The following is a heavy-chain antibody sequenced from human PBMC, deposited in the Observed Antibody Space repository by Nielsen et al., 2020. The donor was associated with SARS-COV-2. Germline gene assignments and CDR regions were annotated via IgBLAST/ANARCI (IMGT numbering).Heavy chain of an antibody. D-gene: IGHD6-19*01. CDR3: ARGIAVAGTVDY. V-gene: IGHV3-7*01. CDR1: GFTFSSYW. Sequence: GESLKISCAASGFTFSSYWMNWVRQAPGKGLEWVANIKQDGSEKYYGDSVKGRFTISRDNAKNSLYLQMNSLRAEDTAVYYCARGIAVAGTVDYWGQGTLVTVSS. CDR2: IKQDGSEK. J-gene: IGHJ4*02.